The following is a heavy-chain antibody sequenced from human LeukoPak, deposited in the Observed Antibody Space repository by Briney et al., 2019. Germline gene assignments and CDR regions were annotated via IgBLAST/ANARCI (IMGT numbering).Heavy chain of an antibody. J-gene: IGHJ4*02. V-gene: IGHV3-23*01. Sequence: LGGSLRLSCAASGFTFNSYAMSWVRQAPGRGLEWVSGISISGGSTYYADSVKGRFTISRDNSKNTLFLQMNSLRAEDTAVYYCAKDSSNIMGARLDYWGQGTLVTVSS. CDR1: GFTFNSYA. D-gene: IGHD1-26*01. CDR3: AKDSSNIMGARLDY. CDR2: ISISGGST.